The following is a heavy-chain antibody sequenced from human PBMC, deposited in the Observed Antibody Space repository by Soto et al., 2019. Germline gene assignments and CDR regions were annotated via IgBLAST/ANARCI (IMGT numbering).Heavy chain of an antibody. D-gene: IGHD3-10*01. CDR2: IIPIFGTA. CDR3: ARENLVRRFGELSPNWFDP. CDR1: GGTFSSYA. V-gene: IGHV1-69*06. J-gene: IGHJ5*02. Sequence: SVKFSCMASGGTFSSYAIIWVRHAPGQGLEWMGGIIPIFGTANYAQKFQGRVTITADKSTSTAYMELSSLRSEETAVYYCARENLVRRFGELSPNWFDPWGQGTLVTVSS.